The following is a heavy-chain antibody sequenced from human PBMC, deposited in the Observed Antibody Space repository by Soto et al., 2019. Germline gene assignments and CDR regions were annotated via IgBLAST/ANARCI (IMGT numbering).Heavy chain of an antibody. J-gene: IGHJ4*02. D-gene: IGHD1-1*01. CDR1: GGTFSSYT. CDR2: IIPILGIA. V-gene: IGHV1-69*02. Sequence: GASVKVSCKASGGTFSSYTISWVRQAPGQGLEWMGRIIPILGIANYEQKFQGRVTITADKSTSTAYMELSSLRSEDTAVYYCASSFGSTGTPSSRDYWGQGTLVTVSS. CDR3: ASSFGSTGTPSSRDY.